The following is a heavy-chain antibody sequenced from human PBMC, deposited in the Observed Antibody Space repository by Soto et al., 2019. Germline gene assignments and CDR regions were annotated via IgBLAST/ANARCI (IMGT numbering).Heavy chain of an antibody. CDR2: IIPIFGTA. CDR3: ARTTSCSGGSCYSRVGSAFDI. Sequence: GASVKVSCKASGGTFSGYAISWVRQAPGQGLEWMGGIIPIFGTANYAQKFQGRVTITADESTSTAYMELSSLRSEDTAVYYCARTTSCSGGSCYSRVGSAFDIWGQGTMVTVSS. D-gene: IGHD2-15*01. CDR1: GGTFSGYA. J-gene: IGHJ3*02. V-gene: IGHV1-69*13.